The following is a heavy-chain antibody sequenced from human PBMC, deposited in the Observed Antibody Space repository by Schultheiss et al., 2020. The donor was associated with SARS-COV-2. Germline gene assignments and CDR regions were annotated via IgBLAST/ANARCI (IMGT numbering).Heavy chain of an antibody. CDR2: ISGSGGST. CDR1: GFTFSSYW. Sequence: GGSLRLSCAASGFTFSSYWMHWVRQAPGKGLVWVSAISGSGGSTYYADSVKGRFTISRDNSKNTLYLQMNSLRAEDTAVYYCAKALGNYGDYEDYWGQGTLVTVSS. J-gene: IGHJ4*02. V-gene: IGHV3-23*01. CDR3: AKALGNYGDYEDY. D-gene: IGHD4-17*01.